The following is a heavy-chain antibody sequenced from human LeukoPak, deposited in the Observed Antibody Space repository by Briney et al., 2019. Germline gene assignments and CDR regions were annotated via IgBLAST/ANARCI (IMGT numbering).Heavy chain of an antibody. CDR3: ARGRDLFDS. CDR2: ISSSSATI. J-gene: IGHJ4*02. Sequence: PGGSLRLSCAASGFTFNTYSMNWFRQAPGKGLEWISYISSSSATIYYADSVKGRFTISRDNAENSLYLQMNSLRAEDTAVYYCARGRDLFDSWGQGTLVIVSS. CDR1: GFTFNTYS. V-gene: IGHV3-48*04.